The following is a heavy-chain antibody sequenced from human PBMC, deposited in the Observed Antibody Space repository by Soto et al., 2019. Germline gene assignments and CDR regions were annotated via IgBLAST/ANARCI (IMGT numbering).Heavy chain of an antibody. CDR1: GFNFTNHW. D-gene: IGHD2-21*02. V-gene: IGHV3-74*01. CDR3: ARESGDWPLNWFDP. Sequence: PGGSLRLSCAASGFNFTNHWMHWVRQAPGKGLVWVSRITSDGKSKAYAESVKGRFAISRDNAKNTVYLQMNGLTVEDTAVYYCARESGDWPLNWFDPWGQGTLATVSS. CDR2: ITSDGKSK. J-gene: IGHJ5*02.